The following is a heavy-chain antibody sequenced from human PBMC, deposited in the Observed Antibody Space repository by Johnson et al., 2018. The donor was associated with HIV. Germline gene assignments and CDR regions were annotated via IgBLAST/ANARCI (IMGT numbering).Heavy chain of an antibody. J-gene: IGHJ3*02. CDR3: ARAYSYGAFDI. CDR2: ISSNGGST. D-gene: IGHD5-18*01. V-gene: IGHV3-64*01. Sequence: VQLVESGGGLVQPGGSLRLSCAASGFTFSSYAMHWVRQAPGKGLEYVSAISSNGGSTYYANSVKGRFTISRDNSKNTLYLQMNSLRAEDTAVYYCARAYSYGAFDIWGQGTRVTVSS. CDR1: GFTFSSYA.